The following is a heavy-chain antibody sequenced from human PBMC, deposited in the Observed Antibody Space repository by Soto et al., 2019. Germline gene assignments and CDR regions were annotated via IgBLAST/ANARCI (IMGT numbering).Heavy chain of an antibody. D-gene: IGHD6-19*01. V-gene: IGHV3-33*01. CDR1: GFNFSSYV. J-gene: IGHJ4*02. CDR3: GREGQWRPGDGFRSSYYFDY. CDR2: IWYDGGNK. Sequence: QHGGSLRLSCAASGFNFSSYVMHWVRQAPGKGLEWVAVIWYDGGNKYYADSVKGRFTISRDNSKNTLYLQMNSLRAEDTAVYYRGREGQWRPGDGFRSSYYFDYGGQGPLATVSS.